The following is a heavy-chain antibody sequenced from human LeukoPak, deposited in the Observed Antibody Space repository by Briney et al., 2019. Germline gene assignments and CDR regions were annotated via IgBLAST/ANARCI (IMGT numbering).Heavy chain of an antibody. Sequence: ASVKVSCKASGGTFSSYAISWVRQAPGQGLEWMGRIIPILGIANYAQKFQGRVTITADKSTSTACMELSSLRSEDTAVYYCARGDGYNYWFDPWGQGTLVTVSS. CDR2: IIPILGIA. CDR3: ARGDGYNYWFDP. CDR1: GGTFSSYA. V-gene: IGHV1-69*04. J-gene: IGHJ5*02. D-gene: IGHD5-24*01.